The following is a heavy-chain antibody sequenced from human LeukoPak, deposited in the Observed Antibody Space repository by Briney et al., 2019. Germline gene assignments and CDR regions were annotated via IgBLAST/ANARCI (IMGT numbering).Heavy chain of an antibody. V-gene: IGHV4-59*01. Sequence: SETLSITCTVSGCSISSYYWIWIRQHPGKGLEWIGYIYYSGSTNYNPSLKSRVTISVDTSKNQFSLKLSSVTAADTAVYYCARAGNGYYDSSGYYNYWGQGTLVTVSS. J-gene: IGHJ4*02. D-gene: IGHD3-22*01. CDR1: GCSISSYY. CDR2: IYYSGST. CDR3: ARAGNGYYDSSGYYNY.